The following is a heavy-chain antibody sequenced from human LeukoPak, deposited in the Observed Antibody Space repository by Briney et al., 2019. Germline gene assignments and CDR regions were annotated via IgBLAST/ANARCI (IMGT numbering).Heavy chain of an antibody. Sequence: SVKVSCKASGGIFSSYAMSWVRQAPGQGLEWMGGIIPSFGTANYAQKFQGRVTITADKFTGTAYMELSRLRSEDTAVYYCAAGYCGGDCYSIYYYYGMDVWGQGTTVTVSS. V-gene: IGHV1-69*06. CDR2: IIPSFGTA. CDR3: AAGYCGGDCYSIYYYYGMDV. D-gene: IGHD2-21*02. J-gene: IGHJ6*02. CDR1: GGIFSSYA.